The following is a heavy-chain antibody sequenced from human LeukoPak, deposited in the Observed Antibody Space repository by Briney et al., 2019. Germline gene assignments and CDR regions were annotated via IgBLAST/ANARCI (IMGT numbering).Heavy chain of an antibody. J-gene: IGHJ6*02. CDR2: INHSGST. D-gene: IGHD2-2*02. CDR1: GGSFSGYY. CDR3: AGGYCSSTSCYTRYYYDYGMDV. Sequence: PSETLSLTCAVYGGSFSGYYWSWIRQPPGKGLEWIGEINHSGSTNYNPSLKSRVTISVDTSKNQFSLKLSSVTAADTAVYYCAGGYCSSTSCYTRYYYDYGMDVWGQGTTVTVSS. V-gene: IGHV4-34*01.